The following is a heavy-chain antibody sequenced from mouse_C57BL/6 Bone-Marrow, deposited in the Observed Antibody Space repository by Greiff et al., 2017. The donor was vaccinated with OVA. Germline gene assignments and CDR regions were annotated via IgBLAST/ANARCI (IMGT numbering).Heavy chain of an antibody. CDR3: ARYIAAMDY. CDR1: GFTFTDYY. V-gene: IGHV7-3*01. Sequence: EVKLMESGGGLVQPGGSLSLSCAASGFTFTDYYMSWVRQPPGKALAWLGFIRNKANGYTTEYSASVKGRFTISRDNSQSILYLQMNALRAEDSATYYCARYIAAMDYWGQGTSVTVSS. J-gene: IGHJ4*01. CDR2: IRNKANGYTT.